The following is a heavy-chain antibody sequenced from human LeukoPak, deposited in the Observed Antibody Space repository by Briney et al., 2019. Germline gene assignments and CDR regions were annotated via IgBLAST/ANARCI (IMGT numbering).Heavy chain of an antibody. CDR3: APSGSNSADLHYFDY. CDR2: INPKSGGT. V-gene: IGHV1-2*02. D-gene: IGHD6-25*01. Sequence: ASVKVSCKTSGYTFTGYDMHWVRQAPGQGLEWMGWINPKSGGTNYAQRFQGRVTMTRDTSITTAYMELTRLRSDDTAMYYCAPSGSNSADLHYFDYWGQGTLVPVSS. J-gene: IGHJ4*02. CDR1: GYTFTGYD.